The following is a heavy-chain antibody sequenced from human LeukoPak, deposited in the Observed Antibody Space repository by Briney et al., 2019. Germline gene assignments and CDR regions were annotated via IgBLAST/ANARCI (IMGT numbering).Heavy chain of an antibody. CDR3: ARITGGYDKLRYYYYYGMDV. V-gene: IGHV1-69*13. CDR2: IIPIFGTA. J-gene: IGHJ6*02. D-gene: IGHD5-12*01. CDR1: GGTFSSYA. Sequence: SVKVSCMASGGTFSSYAISWVRQAPGQGLEWMGGIIPIFGTANYAQKFQGRVTITADESTSTAYMELSSLRSEDTAVYYCARITGGYDKLRYYYYYGMDVWGQGTMVTVSS.